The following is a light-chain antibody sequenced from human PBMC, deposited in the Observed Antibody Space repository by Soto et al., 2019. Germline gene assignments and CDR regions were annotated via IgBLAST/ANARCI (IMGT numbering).Light chain of an antibody. J-gene: IGKJ1*01. CDR2: CAS. CDR1: QSVSSSY. V-gene: IGKV3-20*01. Sequence: EIVLTQSPGTLSLSPGERATLSCRASQSVSSSYLAWYQQKPGQAPRLLIYCASSRATGIPDRFSGSGSGTDFTITISRLEPEDFAVYYCQQYGSSPPWTFGQGTKVEIK. CDR3: QQYGSSPPWT.